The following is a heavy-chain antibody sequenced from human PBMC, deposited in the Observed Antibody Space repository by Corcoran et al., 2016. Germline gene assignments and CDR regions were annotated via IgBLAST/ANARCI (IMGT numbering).Heavy chain of an antibody. CDR1: GFTVSSNY. CDR2: IYSGGST. CDR3: ARNRYNWNGTPYYMDV. D-gene: IGHD1-1*01. J-gene: IGHJ6*02. V-gene: IGHV3-53*01. Sequence: EVQLVESGGGLIQPGGSLRLSCAASGFTVSSNYMSWVRQAPGKGLEWVSVIYSGGSTYYADSVKGRFTISRDNSKNTLYLQMNSLRAEDTAVYYCARNRYNWNGTPYYMDVWGQGTTVTVSS.